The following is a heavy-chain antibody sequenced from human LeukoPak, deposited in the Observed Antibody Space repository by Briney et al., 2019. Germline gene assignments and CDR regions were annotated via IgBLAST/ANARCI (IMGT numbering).Heavy chain of an antibody. CDR3: ARDAPDYYGMDV. J-gene: IGHJ6*02. CDR2: IYYSGST. Sequence: SETLCLTCTVSGGSISSGGYYWSWIRQHPGKGLEWIGYIYYSGSTYYNPSLKSRVTISVDTSKNQFSLKLSAVTAADTAVYYCARDAPDYYGMDVWGQGTTVTVSS. CDR1: GGSISSGGYY. V-gene: IGHV4-31*03.